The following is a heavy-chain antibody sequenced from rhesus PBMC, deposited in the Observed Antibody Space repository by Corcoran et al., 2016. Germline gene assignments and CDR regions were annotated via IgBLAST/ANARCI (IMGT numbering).Heavy chain of an antibody. CDR2: SSGGRRST. V-gene: IGHV4-147*01. CDR3: ASAYGLDS. CDR1: GGSISSNY. J-gene: IGHJ6*01. Sequence: QVQLQESGPGLVKPSETLSLTCAVSGGSISSNYWNWIRQPPGKGLGWIGRSSGGRRSTSNTPSLTSRVTISTDTSKNRFSLKLSSVTTADTAVYYCASAYGLDSWGQGVVVTVSS.